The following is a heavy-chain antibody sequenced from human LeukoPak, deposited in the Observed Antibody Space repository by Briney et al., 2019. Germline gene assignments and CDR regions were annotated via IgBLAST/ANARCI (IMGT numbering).Heavy chain of an antibody. CDR1: GFTFSTPA. J-gene: IGHJ4*02. CDR3: AMSHGYNNKYYFDS. V-gene: IGHV3-23*01. CDR2: ISGSGGST. Sequence: PGGSLRLSCAASGFTFSTPAMSWVRQAPGKGLEWVSGISGSGGSTNYADSVKGRFTISRDNSKNTLYLEMNSLSAEDTAVYYCAMSHGYNNKYYFDSWGQGTLVTVSS. D-gene: IGHD5-24*01.